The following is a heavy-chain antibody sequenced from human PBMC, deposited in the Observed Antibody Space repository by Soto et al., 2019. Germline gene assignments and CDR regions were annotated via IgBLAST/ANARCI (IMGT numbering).Heavy chain of an antibody. Sequence: SQTLSLTCAISGDSVSSNSASWNLIRQFPSRGLEWLGRTYYRSKWYNDYAVSVKSRITINPDTSKNQFSLQLNSVTPEDTAVYYCAREGQLAYNANFDYWGQGTLVTVSS. D-gene: IGHD6-6*01. CDR2: TYYRSKWYN. J-gene: IGHJ4*02. CDR1: GDSVSSNSAS. CDR3: AREGQLAYNANFDY. V-gene: IGHV6-1*01.